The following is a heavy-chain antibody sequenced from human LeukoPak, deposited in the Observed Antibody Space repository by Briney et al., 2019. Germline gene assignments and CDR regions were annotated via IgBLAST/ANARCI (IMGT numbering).Heavy chain of an antibody. CDR1: GFTFSSHW. Sequence: GGSLRLSCAASGFTFSSHWMHWVRQAPGKGLVWVSRISSDGTNTNYAGSVEGRFTISRDNAKNTLYLQMNSLRVEDTAVYYCTRGPPDGSGNYYPGDFWGQGTLVTVSS. V-gene: IGHV3-74*01. D-gene: IGHD3-10*01. J-gene: IGHJ4*02. CDR2: ISSDGTNT. CDR3: TRGPPDGSGNYYPGDF.